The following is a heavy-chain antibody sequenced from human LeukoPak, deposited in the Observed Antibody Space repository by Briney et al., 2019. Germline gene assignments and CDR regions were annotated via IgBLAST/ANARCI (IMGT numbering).Heavy chain of an antibody. Sequence: ASVKVSCKASGYTFTSYGISWVRQAPGQGLEWMGWISAYNGNTNYAQKLQGRVTMTTDTSTSTAYMELRSLRSDDTAVYYCALTTVTPWYFDYWGQGTLVTVSS. V-gene: IGHV1-18*01. J-gene: IGHJ4*02. D-gene: IGHD4-11*01. CDR1: GYTFTSYG. CDR2: ISAYNGNT. CDR3: ALTTVTPWYFDY.